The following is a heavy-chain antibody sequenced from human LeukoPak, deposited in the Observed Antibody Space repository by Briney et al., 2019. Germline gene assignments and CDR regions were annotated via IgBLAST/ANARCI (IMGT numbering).Heavy chain of an antibody. D-gene: IGHD6-6*01. CDR3: ARVEYSSSWGAFDI. V-gene: IGHV3-30*03. CDR1: EFTFSNYG. Sequence: GGSLRLSCAASEFTFSNYGMHWVRQAPGKGLEWVAVISYDGSYKYYADSVKGRFTISRDNSKNSLYLQMNSLRAEDTAVYYCARVEYSSSWGAFDIWGQGTMVTVSS. J-gene: IGHJ3*02. CDR2: ISYDGSYK.